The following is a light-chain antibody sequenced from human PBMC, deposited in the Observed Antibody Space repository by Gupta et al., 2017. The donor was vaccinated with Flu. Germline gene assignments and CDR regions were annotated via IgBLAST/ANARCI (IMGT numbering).Light chain of an antibody. CDR3: QSADSSGTSRV. J-gene: IGLJ3*02. Sequence: GDALPNQYAYWYQQKPGQAPVLVIYKDSGRPSGIPERFSGSSSGTTLTLTISGVQAEDEADYYCQSADSSGTSRVFGGGTKLTVL. CDR1: ALPNQY. V-gene: IGLV3-25*03. CDR2: KDS.